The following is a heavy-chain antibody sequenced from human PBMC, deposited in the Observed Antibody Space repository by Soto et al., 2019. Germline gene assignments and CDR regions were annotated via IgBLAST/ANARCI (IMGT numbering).Heavy chain of an antibody. J-gene: IGHJ4*02. V-gene: IGHV5-51*01. Sequence: GESLKICCKGSGYSFTSYWIGWVRQMPGKGLEWMGIIYPGDSDTRYSPSFQGQVTISADKSISTAYLQWSSLKASDTAMYYCARPPDAGYRSGWYPFDYWGQAPLVTVSS. CDR3: ARPPDAGYRSGWYPFDY. D-gene: IGHD6-19*01. CDR1: GYSFTSYW. CDR2: IYPGDSDT.